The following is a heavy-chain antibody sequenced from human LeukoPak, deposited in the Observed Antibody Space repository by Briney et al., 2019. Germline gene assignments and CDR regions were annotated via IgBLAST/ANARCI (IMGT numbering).Heavy chain of an antibody. CDR3: ASRYDILTGYYWELDY. Sequence: GGSLRLSCAASGFTFSSHWMHWVRQAPGKGLVWVSRINSDGSSISYADSVKGRFTISRDNAKNTLYLQMNSLRAEDTAVYYCASRYDILTGYYWELDYWGQGTLVTVSS. CDR1: GFTFSSHW. CDR2: INSDGSSI. D-gene: IGHD3-9*01. V-gene: IGHV3-74*01. J-gene: IGHJ4*02.